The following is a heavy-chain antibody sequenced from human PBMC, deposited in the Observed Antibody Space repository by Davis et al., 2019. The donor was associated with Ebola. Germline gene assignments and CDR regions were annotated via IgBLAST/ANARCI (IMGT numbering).Heavy chain of an antibody. CDR3: ARDHEAVTLYYYGMDV. CDR2: INAGNGNT. D-gene: IGHD4-17*01. J-gene: IGHJ6*02. V-gene: IGHV1-3*01. CDR1: GYTFTSYA. Sequence: AASVKVYCKASGYTFTSYAMHWVRQAPGQRLEWMGWINAGNGNTKYSQKFQGRVTITRDTSASTAYMELSSLRSEDTAVYYCARDHEAVTLYYYGMDVWGQGTTVTVSS.